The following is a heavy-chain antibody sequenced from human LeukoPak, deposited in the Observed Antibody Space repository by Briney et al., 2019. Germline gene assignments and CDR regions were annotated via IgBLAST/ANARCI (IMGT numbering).Heavy chain of an antibody. Sequence: GGSLRLSCAASGLTFSNIWMTWVRQGPGKGLEWVATIDPDGSLKNYVDSVKGRFAISRDNAKNSVYLQMNSLRAEDTALYYCAKDFVVVPGLVNYFDSWGQGALVTVSS. CDR1: GLTFSNIW. CDR2: IDPDGSLK. D-gene: IGHD2-2*01. CDR3: AKDFVVVPGLVNYFDS. J-gene: IGHJ4*02. V-gene: IGHV3-7*03.